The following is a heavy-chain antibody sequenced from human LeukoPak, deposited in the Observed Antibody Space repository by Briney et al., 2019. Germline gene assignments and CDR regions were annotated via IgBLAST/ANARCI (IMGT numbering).Heavy chain of an antibody. CDR3: ARDMALGYCSSTSCPHYYYYGMDV. V-gene: IGHV4-59*01. CDR2: IYYSGST. CDR1: GGSFSGYY. D-gene: IGHD2-2*01. J-gene: IGHJ6*02. Sequence: SETLSLTCAVYGGSFSGYYWSWIRQPPGKGLEWIGYIYYSGSTNYNPSLKSRVTISVDTSKNQFSLKLSSVTAADTAVYYCARDMALGYCSSTSCPHYYYYGMDVWGQGTTVTVSS.